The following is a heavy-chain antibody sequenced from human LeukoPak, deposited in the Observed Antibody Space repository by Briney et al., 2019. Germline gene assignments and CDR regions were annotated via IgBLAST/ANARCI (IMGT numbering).Heavy chain of an antibody. CDR3: ANDYYDYSDRRGGSYYFEY. J-gene: IGHJ4*02. V-gene: IGHV4-59*01. CDR1: GGSISDYY. CDR2: IQSIGGT. Sequence: SETLSLTCSVSGGSISDYYWTWIRQSPEKGLEWIGYIQSIGGTNYNPSLKSRVTISVDTSKNQFSLKLASVTAADTAVYYCANDYYDYSDRRGGSYYFEYWGQGTLVTVSS. D-gene: IGHD3-22*01.